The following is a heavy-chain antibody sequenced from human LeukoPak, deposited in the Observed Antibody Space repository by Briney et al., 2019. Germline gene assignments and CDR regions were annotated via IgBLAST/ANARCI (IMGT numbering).Heavy chain of an antibody. CDR2: IYYSGST. D-gene: IGHD1-26*01. CDR3: ARVVSGCYYGLDP. CDR1: GGSISSYY. V-gene: IGHV4-59*01. J-gene: IGHJ5*02. Sequence: SETLSLTCTVSGGSISSYYWSWIRQPPGNGLEWIGYIYYSGSTNYNPSLKSRVTISVDTSKNQFSLKLSSVTAADTAVYYCARVVSGCYYGLDPWGQGTLVTVSS.